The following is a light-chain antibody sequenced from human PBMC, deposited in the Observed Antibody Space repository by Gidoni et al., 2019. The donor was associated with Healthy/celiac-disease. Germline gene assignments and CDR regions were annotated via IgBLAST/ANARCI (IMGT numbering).Light chain of an antibody. CDR2: DAS. Sequence: EIVLTQSPATLSLSPGERATLSCRASQSVSSYLAWYQQKPGQAPRLLIYDASNRATGIPARFSGSWSGTDFTLPLSSLEPEDFSVYYCQQRSNWPPLTFGGGTKVEIK. J-gene: IGKJ4*01. CDR3: QQRSNWPPLT. V-gene: IGKV3-11*01. CDR1: QSVSSY.